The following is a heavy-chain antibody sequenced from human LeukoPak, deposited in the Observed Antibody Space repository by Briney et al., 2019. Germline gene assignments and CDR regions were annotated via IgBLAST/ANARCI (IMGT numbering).Heavy chain of an antibody. Sequence: GGSLRLSCAASGFTFSSYAMHWVRQAPGKGLEWVAVISYDGSNKYYADSVKGRFTISRDNSKNTLYLQMNSLRAEDTAVYYCARLHRTYYDILTGYYTGNNAFDIWGQGTMVTVSS. V-gene: IGHV3-30*04. CDR2: ISYDGSNK. D-gene: IGHD3-9*01. CDR3: ARLHRTYYDILTGYYTGNNAFDI. CDR1: GFTFSSYA. J-gene: IGHJ3*02.